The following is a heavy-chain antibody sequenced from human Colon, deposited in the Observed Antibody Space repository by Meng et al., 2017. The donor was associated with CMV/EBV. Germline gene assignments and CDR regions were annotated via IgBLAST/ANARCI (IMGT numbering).Heavy chain of an antibody. V-gene: IGHV3-72*01. Sequence: GESLKISCTASGFIFGDHFMDWVRQSPGKGLEWVGRAKNKPWQYGTEYAASVKGRFIISRDDSNGSLYLQMNSLKHEDTAVYYCSQLWNEFGYCDSPGCSLDSWGQGTLVTVSS. CDR2: AKNKPWQYGT. CDR3: SQLWNEFGYCDSPGCSLDS. D-gene: IGHD2/OR15-2a*01. CDR1: GFIFGDHF. J-gene: IGHJ4*02.